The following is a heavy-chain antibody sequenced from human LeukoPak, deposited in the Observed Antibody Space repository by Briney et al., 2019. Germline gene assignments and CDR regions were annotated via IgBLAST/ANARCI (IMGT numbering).Heavy chain of an antibody. Sequence: GGSLRLSCAASRFTFSSYGMHWVRQAPGKGLEWVAVISYDGNNRYYADSVKGRFTISSYNSKNTLYLQMTSLRAEDTAVYYCAKVKGEVIGAFDIWGQGTMVTVSS. D-gene: IGHD3-16*01. J-gene: IGHJ3*02. CDR1: RFTFSSYG. CDR2: ISYDGNNR. V-gene: IGHV3-30*18. CDR3: AKVKGEVIGAFDI.